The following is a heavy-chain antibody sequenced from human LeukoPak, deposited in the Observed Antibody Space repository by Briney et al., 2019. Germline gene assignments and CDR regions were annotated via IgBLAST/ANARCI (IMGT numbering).Heavy chain of an antibody. CDR3: AKGPRHGDY. Sequence: PGGSLRLSCAASGFTFSSYGMHWARQAPGKGLEWVAVISYDGSNKYYADSVKGRFTISRDNSKNTLYLQMNSLRAEDTAVYYCAKGPRHGDYWGQGTLVTVSS. J-gene: IGHJ4*02. V-gene: IGHV3-30*18. D-gene: IGHD5/OR15-5a*01. CDR2: ISYDGSNK. CDR1: GFTFSSYG.